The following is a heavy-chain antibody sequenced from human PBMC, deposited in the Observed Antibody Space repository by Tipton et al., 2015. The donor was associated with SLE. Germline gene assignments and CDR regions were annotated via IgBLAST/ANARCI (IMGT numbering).Heavy chain of an antibody. J-gene: IGHJ4*02. CDR3: ARHKLGFSWSYFDS. V-gene: IGHV4-59*08. CDR2: ISFSGLT. Sequence: TLSLTCTVSGGSISGYYWSWVRQPPGKGLELIGYISFSGLTNYNPSVRSRVSTSMDTSKNQFSLQMSSVTAADTALYYCARHKLGFSWSYFDSWGQGTLVTVSS. CDR1: GGSISGYY. D-gene: IGHD3-3*01.